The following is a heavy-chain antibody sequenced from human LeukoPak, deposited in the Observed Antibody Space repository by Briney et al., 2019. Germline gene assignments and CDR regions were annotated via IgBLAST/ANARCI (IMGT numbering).Heavy chain of an antibody. CDR2: ISGSSGIT. D-gene: IGHD2-8*02. Sequence: PGGSLRLSCAASGFNFRSYAMTWVRQAPGKGLQWVSVISGSSGITYYADSVKGRFTISRDHSKNAVFLQMKSLRAEDTAVYYCARDFIYDSTGKLVYWGHGTLVTVFS. CDR1: GFNFRSYA. CDR3: ARDFIYDSTGKLVY. J-gene: IGHJ4*01. V-gene: IGHV3-23*01.